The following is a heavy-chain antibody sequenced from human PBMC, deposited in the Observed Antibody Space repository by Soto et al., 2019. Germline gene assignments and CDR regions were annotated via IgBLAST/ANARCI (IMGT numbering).Heavy chain of an antibody. CDR3: ARVERGTATTVVDAFDI. D-gene: IGHD1-1*01. V-gene: IGHV4-34*01. CDR2: MSHSGGT. CDR1: GGFVSSGSYY. Sequence: QVQLQQWGAGLLKPSETLSLTCAVYGGFVSSGSYYWSWIRQPPGKGLEWIGEMSHSGGTHFNPSLESRDSIAVDTSKNQFSLKMSSVTAADPALYYCARVERGTATTVVDAFDIWGPGTMVTVSS. J-gene: IGHJ3*02.